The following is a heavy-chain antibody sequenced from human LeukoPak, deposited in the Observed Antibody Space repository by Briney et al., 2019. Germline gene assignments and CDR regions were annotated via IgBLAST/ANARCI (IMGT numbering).Heavy chain of an antibody. D-gene: IGHD4/OR15-4a*01. CDR1: GFTFSTYE. V-gene: IGHV3-48*03. CDR2: ISSSGSTI. CDR3: ARRAGAYSHPYDY. J-gene: IGHJ4*02. Sequence: GGSLRLSCAASGFTFSTYEMNWVRQAPGKGLEWVSYISSSGSTIYYADSVKGRFTISRDNSKNTLYLQMNSLRAEDTAVYYCARRAGAYSHPYDYWGQGTLVTVSS.